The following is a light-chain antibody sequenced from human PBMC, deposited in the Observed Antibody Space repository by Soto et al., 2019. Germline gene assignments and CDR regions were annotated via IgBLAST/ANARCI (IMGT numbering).Light chain of an antibody. V-gene: IGLV2-23*01. J-gene: IGLJ1*01. Sequence: QSVLTQPASVSGSPGQSITIPCTGTSSDVGSYNLVSWYQQHPGKAPKLMIYEGSKRPSGVSNRFSGSKSGNTASLTISGLQAENEADYYCCSYAGSSPLYVFGTGTKVTVL. CDR2: EGS. CDR3: CSYAGSSPLYV. CDR1: SSDVGSYNL.